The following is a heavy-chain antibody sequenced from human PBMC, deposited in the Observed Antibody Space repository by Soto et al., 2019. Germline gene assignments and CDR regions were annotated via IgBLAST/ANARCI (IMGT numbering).Heavy chain of an antibody. CDR1: GYTFTSYA. V-gene: IGHV1-3*01. Sequence: QVQLVQSGAEVKKPGASVKVSCKASGYTFTSYAMHWVRQAPGQRLEWMGWINAGNGNTKYSQKFQGRVTITRDTSASTAYMELSSQRSEDTAVYYCARDLPPIDYRGQGTLVTVSS. J-gene: IGHJ4*02. CDR3: ARDLPPIDY. CDR2: INAGNGNT.